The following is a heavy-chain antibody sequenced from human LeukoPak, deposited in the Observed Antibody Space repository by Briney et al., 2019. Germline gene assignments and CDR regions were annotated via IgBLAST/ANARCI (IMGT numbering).Heavy chain of an antibody. V-gene: IGHV1-46*01. CDR3: ARLPMGIRGYYYGMDV. CDR1: GYTFTSYY. CDR2: INPSGGST. D-gene: IGHD3-10*01. Sequence: VASVKVSCKASGYTFTSYYMHWVRQAPGQGLEWMGIINPSGGSTSYAQKFQGRVTMTRDTSTSTVYMELSSLRSEDTAVYYCARLPMGIRGYYYGMDVWGQGTTVTVSS. J-gene: IGHJ6*02.